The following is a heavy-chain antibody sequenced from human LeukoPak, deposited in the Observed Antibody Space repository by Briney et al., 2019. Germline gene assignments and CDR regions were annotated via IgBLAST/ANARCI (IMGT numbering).Heavy chain of an antibody. V-gene: IGHV4-34*01. Sequence: SETLSLTCVVYGGSFSGYYWSWIRQPPGKGLEWIGEINHSGSTNYNPSLKSRVTMSVDTSKNQFSLKLNSVTAADTAVYYCARHGYGDFVGNWFDPWGQGTLVTVSS. CDR3: ARHGYGDFVGNWFDP. CDR1: GGSFSGYY. D-gene: IGHD4-17*01. CDR2: INHSGST. J-gene: IGHJ5*02.